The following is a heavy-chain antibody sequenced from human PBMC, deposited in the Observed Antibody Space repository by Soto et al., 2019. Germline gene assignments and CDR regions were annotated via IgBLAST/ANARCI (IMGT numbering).Heavy chain of an antibody. CDR3: ARDGVGAFQNHDAFDI. CDR1: GFTFSSYS. CDR2: ISSSSSTI. Sequence: GGSLRLSCAASGFTFSSYSMNWVRQAPGKGLEWVSYISSSSSTIYYADSVKGRFTISRDNAKNSLYLQMNSLRDEDTAVYYCARDGVGAFQNHDAFDIWGQGTMVTVSS. V-gene: IGHV3-48*02. J-gene: IGHJ3*02. D-gene: IGHD1-26*01.